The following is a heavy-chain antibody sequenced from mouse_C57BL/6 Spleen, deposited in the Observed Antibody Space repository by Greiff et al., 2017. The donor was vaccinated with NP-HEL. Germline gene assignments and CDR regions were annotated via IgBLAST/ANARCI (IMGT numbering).Heavy chain of an antibody. CDR1: GYSFTSYY. CDR2: IYPGSGNT. J-gene: IGHJ4*01. V-gene: IGHV1-66*01. Sequence: VQLQQSGPELVKPGASVKISCKASGYSFTSYYIHWVKQRPGQGLEWIGWIYPGSGNTKYNEKFKGKATLTADTSSSTAYMQLSSLTSEDSAVYYCARAYYPYAMDYWGQGTSVTVSS. D-gene: IGHD2-10*01. CDR3: ARAYYPYAMDY.